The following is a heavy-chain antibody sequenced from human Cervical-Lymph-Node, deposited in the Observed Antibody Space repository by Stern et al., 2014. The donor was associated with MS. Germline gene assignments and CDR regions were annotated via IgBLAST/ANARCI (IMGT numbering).Heavy chain of an antibody. Sequence: VQLVASGGGVVQPGRSLRVSCVASGFTFSSHAMHWVRQAPGKGLGWVALIPYDGIDTYYADSVKGRFTVSRDNSKKTLYLQMNSLRAEDTAVYYCARDWRLRSPYGMDVWGQGTTVIVSS. CDR3: ARDWRLRSPYGMDV. J-gene: IGHJ6*02. CDR1: GFTFSSHA. V-gene: IGHV3-30*04. D-gene: IGHD4-17*01. CDR2: IPYDGIDT.